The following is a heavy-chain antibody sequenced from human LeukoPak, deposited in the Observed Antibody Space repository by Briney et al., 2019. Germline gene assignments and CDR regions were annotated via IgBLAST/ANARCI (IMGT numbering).Heavy chain of an antibody. CDR2: ISGGST. V-gene: IGHV3-38-3*01. CDR1: GSTVSSNE. Sequence: GGSLRLSCAASGSTVSSNEMSWVRQAPGKGLEWVSSISGGSTYYADSRKGRFTISRDNSKNTLYLQMNSLRAEDTAVYYCARGGSYLSAFDIWGQGTMVTVSS. CDR3: ARGGSYLSAFDI. J-gene: IGHJ3*02. D-gene: IGHD1-26*01.